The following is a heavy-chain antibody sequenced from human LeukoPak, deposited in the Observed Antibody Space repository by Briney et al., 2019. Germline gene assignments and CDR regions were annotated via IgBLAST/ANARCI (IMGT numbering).Heavy chain of an antibody. CDR2: VHLDGRT. CDR3: AREGGLYRPLDY. V-gene: IGHV4-4*02. Sequence: PGGSLRLSCAASGFTFTSYTLAWFRQPPGEGLEWIGEVHLDGRTNYNPSLKSRLVMSADLPENHISLKLTSVTAADTAVYYCAREGGLYRPLDYSGQGTLVTVSS. D-gene: IGHD2-8*01. CDR1: GFTFTSYTL. J-gene: IGHJ4*02.